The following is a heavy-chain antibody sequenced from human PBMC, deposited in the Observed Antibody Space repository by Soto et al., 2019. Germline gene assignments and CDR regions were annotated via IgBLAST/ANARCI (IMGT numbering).Heavy chain of an antibody. CDR3: ARLYVVIVATIYPYYYYYMDV. V-gene: IGHV4-39*01. CDR2: IYYSGST. Sequence: SETLSLTCTVSXGSISSSSYYWGWIRQPPWKGLEWIGSIYYSGSTYYNPSLKSRVTISVDTSKNQFSLKLSSVTAADTAVYYCARLYVVIVATIYPYYYYYMDVWGKGTTVTVSS. D-gene: IGHD5-12*01. CDR1: XGSISSSSYY. J-gene: IGHJ6*03.